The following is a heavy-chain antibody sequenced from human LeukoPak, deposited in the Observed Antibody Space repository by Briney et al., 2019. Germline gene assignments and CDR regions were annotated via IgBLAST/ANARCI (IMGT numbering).Heavy chain of an antibody. J-gene: IGHJ4*02. CDR2: IKQDGSEK. V-gene: IGHV3-7*01. D-gene: IGHD5-18*01. CDR1: GFTLTSYW. Sequence: GGSLRLSCAASGFTLTSYWMSWVRQVSGKRLEWVANIKQDGSEKYYVDSVKGRFTISRDNAKNSLYLQMNSLRAEDTAVYYCARDRRDNYGYNYWGQGTLVTVSS. CDR3: ARDRRDNYGYNY.